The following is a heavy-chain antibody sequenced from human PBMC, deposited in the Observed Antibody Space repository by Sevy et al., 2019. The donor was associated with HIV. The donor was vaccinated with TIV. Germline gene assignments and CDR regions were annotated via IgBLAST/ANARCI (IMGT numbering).Heavy chain of an antibody. CDR3: ARGIAAAGTVWFDP. J-gene: IGHJ5*02. Sequence: SETLSLTCAVYGGSFSGYYWSWIRQPPGKGLEWIGEINHSGSTNYNPSLKSRVTISVDTSKNQFSLKLSSVTAADTAVYYCARGIAAAGTVWFDPWGQGTLVTVSS. CDR1: GGSFSGYY. D-gene: IGHD6-13*01. V-gene: IGHV4-34*01. CDR2: INHSGST.